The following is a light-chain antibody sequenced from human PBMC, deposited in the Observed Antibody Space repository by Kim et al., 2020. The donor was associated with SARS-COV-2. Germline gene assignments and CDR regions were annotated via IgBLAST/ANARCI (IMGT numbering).Light chain of an antibody. CDR1: LSVASNY. V-gene: IGKV3-20*01. Sequence: PGESATLSCRASLSVASNYLAWYQQKPGQAPRLLIFGASSRAPGIPDRFSGSGSGTDFTLTISRLEPEDFAVYYCQQYGGSPPLSFGGGTKVDIK. CDR3: QQYGGSPPLS. CDR2: GAS. J-gene: IGKJ4*01.